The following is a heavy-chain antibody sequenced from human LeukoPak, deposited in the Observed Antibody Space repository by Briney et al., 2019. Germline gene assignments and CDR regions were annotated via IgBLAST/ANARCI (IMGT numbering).Heavy chain of an antibody. CDR3: ARAERYSYVKRTFDI. J-gene: IGHJ3*02. CDR2: IYYSGST. CDR1: GGSISSGGYY. V-gene: IGHV4-31*03. D-gene: IGHD5-18*01. Sequence: SETLSLTCTVSGGSISSGGYYWSWIRQHPGKGLEWIGYIYYSGSTYYNPSLKSRVTISVDTSKNQFSLKLSSVTAADTAVYYCARAERYSYVKRTFDIWGQGTMVTVSS.